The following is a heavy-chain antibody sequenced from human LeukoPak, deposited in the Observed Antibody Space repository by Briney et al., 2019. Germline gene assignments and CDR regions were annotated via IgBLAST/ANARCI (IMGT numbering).Heavy chain of an antibody. CDR3: ARAVWFYNWFDP. D-gene: IGHD3-10*01. V-gene: IGHV4-59*01. J-gene: IGHJ5*02. CDR2: IYYSGST. CDR1: GGSISSYY. Sequence: SETLSLTCTVSGGSISSYYWSWIRQPPGKGLEWIEYIYYSGSTNYNPSLKSRVTISVDTSKNQFSLKLSSVTAADTAVYYCARAVWFYNWFDPWGQGTLVTVSS.